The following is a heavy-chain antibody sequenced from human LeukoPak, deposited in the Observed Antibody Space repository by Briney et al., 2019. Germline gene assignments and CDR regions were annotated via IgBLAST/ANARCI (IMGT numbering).Heavy chain of an antibody. CDR1: GFTFSSYG. V-gene: IGHV3-30*18. CDR2: ISYDGSNE. J-gene: IGHJ4*02. CDR3: AKDRRSGSYYFDY. Sequence: GGSLRLSCAASGFTFSSYGMHWVRQAPGKGLEWVAVISYDGSNEYYADSVKGRFTISRDNSKNTLYLQMNSLRAEDTAVYYCAKDRRSGSYYFDYWGQGTLVTVSS. D-gene: IGHD1-26*01.